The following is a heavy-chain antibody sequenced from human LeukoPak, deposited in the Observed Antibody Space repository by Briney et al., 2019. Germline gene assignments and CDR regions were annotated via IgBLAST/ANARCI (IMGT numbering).Heavy chain of an antibody. CDR2: IYYSGST. J-gene: IGHJ4*02. CDR3: ARTMTYFDC. CDR1: GGSISSSSYY. Sequence: PSETLSLTCTVPGGSISSSSYYWGWIRQPPGKGLEWIGSIYYSGSTYYNPSLKSRVTISVDTSKNQFSLKLSSVTAADTAVYYCARTMTYFDCWGQGTLVTVSS. D-gene: IGHD3-3*01. V-gene: IGHV4-39*01.